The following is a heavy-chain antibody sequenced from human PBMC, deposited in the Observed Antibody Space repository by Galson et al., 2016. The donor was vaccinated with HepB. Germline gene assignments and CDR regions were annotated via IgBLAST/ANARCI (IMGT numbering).Heavy chain of an antibody. CDR2: IYHRGNT. Sequence: ETLSLTCSVSGGSISSYYWSWIRQPPGKGLEWIGYIYHRGNTNYNPSLRRRVPISVDTSKNHFPLKLNFVTAADTAVYYCARAGLYDYIWGNFRHRITAFDSWGQGTQVTVSS. V-gene: IGHV4-59*01. CDR1: GGSISSYY. D-gene: IGHD3-16*02. J-gene: IGHJ4*02. CDR3: ARAGLYDYIWGNFRHRITAFDS.